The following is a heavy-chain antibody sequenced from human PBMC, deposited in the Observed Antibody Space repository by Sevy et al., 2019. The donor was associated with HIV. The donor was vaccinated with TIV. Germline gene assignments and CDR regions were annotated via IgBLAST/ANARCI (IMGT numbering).Heavy chain of an antibody. CDR2: ISADNDNT. CDR1: GYTFTTYG. D-gene: IGHD3-10*01. CDR3: ASASAYYYGSGSHPHGFDI. J-gene: IGHJ3*02. V-gene: IGHV1-18*01. Sequence: ASVKVSCKASGYTFTTYGITWVRQAPGQGLEWMGWISADNDNTNYAQKFQGRVTMTTDTSTTTAYMELRSLRSDDTAVYYCASASAYYYGSGSHPHGFDIWGQGTMVTVSS.